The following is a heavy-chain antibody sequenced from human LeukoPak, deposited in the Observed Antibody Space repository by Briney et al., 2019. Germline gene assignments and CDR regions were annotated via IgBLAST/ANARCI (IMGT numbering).Heavy chain of an antibody. J-gene: IGHJ4*02. CDR3: ARAYDYSNYLPGC. V-gene: IGHV1-2*02. CDR2: INPNSGGT. CDR1: GYTFTGYY. Sequence: GASVKVSCKASGYTFTGYYMHWVRQAPGQGLEWMGWINPNSGGTNYAQKFQGRVTMTGDTSISTAYMELSRLRSDDTAVYYCARAYDYSNYLPGCWGQGTLVTVSS. D-gene: IGHD4-11*01.